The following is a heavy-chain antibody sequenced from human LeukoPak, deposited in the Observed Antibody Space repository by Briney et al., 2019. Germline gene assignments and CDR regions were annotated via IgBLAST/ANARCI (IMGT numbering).Heavy chain of an antibody. D-gene: IGHD3-22*01. Sequence: SETLSLTCTVSGGSISSSSYYWGWIRQPPGKGLEWIGSIYYSGSTYFNPSLRSRVTISVDTSKNQFSLKLSSVTAADTAVYYCARGGYDSSGYYSDYWGQGTLVTVSS. CDR3: ARGGYDSSGYYSDY. CDR2: IYYSGST. V-gene: IGHV4-39*01. J-gene: IGHJ4*02. CDR1: GGSISSSSYY.